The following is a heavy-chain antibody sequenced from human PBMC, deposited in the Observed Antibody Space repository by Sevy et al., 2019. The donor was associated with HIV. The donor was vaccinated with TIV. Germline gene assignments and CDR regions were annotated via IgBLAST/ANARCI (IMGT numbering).Heavy chain of an antibody. Sequence: SETLSLTCTVSGGSISSYDWSWIRQPAGKGLEWIGRIYTSGSTNYNPSLKSRVTMSVDTSKNQFSLELSSVTAADTAVYYCARDRPTVVTFYDYYGMDVWGQGTTVTVSS. V-gene: IGHV4-4*07. CDR3: ARDRPTVVTFYDYYGMDV. D-gene: IGHD4-17*01. J-gene: IGHJ6*02. CDR2: IYTSGST. CDR1: GGSISSYD.